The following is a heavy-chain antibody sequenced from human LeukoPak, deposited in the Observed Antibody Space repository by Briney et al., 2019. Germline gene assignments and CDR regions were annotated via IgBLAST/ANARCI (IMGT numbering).Heavy chain of an antibody. CDR1: RYTFTAYY. Sequence: ASVKVSCKASRYTFTAYYMHWVRQAPGQGLEWMGWINPNSGGTNYAQKFQGRVTMTRDTSISTAYMELSGLRSDDTAVYYCARNPYDFWSGYPDSWGQGTLVTVSS. V-gene: IGHV1-2*02. CDR3: ARNPYDFWSGYPDS. CDR2: INPNSGGT. D-gene: IGHD3-3*01. J-gene: IGHJ4*02.